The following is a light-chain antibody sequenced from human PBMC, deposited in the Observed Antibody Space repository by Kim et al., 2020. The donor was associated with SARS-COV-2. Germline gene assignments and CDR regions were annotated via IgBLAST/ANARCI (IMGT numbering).Light chain of an antibody. Sequence: DVVMTQSPLSLPVALGQPASISCRSSQGLVYSDGNTHLYWFHQRPGQSPSRLIYRVSNRDSGVPDRFTGSGSGTNFTLKITRVEAEDAGVYYCMQATHWPITFGQGTRLEIK. V-gene: IGKV2-30*01. CDR3: MQATHWPIT. CDR2: RVS. J-gene: IGKJ5*01. CDR1: QGLVYSDGNTH.